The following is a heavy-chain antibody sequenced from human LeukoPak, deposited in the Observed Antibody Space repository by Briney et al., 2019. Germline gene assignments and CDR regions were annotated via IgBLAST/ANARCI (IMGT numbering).Heavy chain of an antibody. CDR3: ARQRYSDY. J-gene: IGHJ4*02. D-gene: IGHD1-1*01. CDR2: IKEDGSEN. V-gene: IGHV3-7*01. Sequence: GGSLRLSCAASGFTFSRYWVNWVRQAPGKGLEWVANIKEDGSENSYVESVKGRFTISRDNAKNSLYLQLNSLRAEDTAVYFCARQRYSDYWGQGTLVTVSS. CDR1: GFTFSRYW.